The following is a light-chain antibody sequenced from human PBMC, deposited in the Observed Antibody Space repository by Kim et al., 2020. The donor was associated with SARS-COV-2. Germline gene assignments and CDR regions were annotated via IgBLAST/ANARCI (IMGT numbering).Light chain of an antibody. CDR2: QDS. CDR3: QAWDSNTGV. CDR1: KLGDKY. J-gene: IGLJ2*01. V-gene: IGLV3-1*01. Sequence: VSPGQTASITCSGDKLGDKYACWYQQKPGQSPVLVIYQDSKRPSGIPERFSGSNSGNTATLTISGTQAMDEADYYCQAWDSNTGVFGGGTQLTVL.